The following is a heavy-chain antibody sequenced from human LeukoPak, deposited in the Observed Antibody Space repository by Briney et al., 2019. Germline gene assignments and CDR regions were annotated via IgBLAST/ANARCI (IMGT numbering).Heavy chain of an antibody. CDR3: ARIVAGY. Sequence: PGGSLRLSRAASGFTFSSYWVSWVRQAPGKGLEWVATINQDGSEKYYVDSVKGRFTISTDNAKNSLYLQMNSLRVDDTAIYYCARIVAGYWGQGTLVTVSS. CDR1: GFTFSSYW. V-gene: IGHV3-7*01. CDR2: INQDGSEK. D-gene: IGHD5-12*01. J-gene: IGHJ4*02.